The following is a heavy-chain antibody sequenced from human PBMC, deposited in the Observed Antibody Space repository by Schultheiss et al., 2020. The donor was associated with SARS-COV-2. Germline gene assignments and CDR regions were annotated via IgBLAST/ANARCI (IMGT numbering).Heavy chain of an antibody. V-gene: IGHV3-33*01. D-gene: IGHD6-13*01. Sequence: GGSLRLSCAASGFSFSSYGIHWVRQAPGKGLEWVAIIWYDGSNKYYADSVKGRFTISRDNSKNTLYLQMNSLRAEDTAVYYCARVVAAASDYWGQGTLVTVSS. CDR3: ARVVAAASDY. CDR2: IWYDGSNK. CDR1: GFSFSSYG. J-gene: IGHJ4*02.